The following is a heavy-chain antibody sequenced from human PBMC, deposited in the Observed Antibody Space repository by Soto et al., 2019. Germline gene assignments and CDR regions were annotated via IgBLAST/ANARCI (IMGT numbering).Heavy chain of an antibody. D-gene: IGHD6-19*01. J-gene: IGHJ4*01. CDR3: AKVHVMVVAGSTFDY. CDR2: IYHGGTT. V-gene: IGHV4-38-2*02. Sequence: SETLSLTCTVSGYSISSGSYWGWIRQPPGKGPEWIASIYHGGTTFYNPSLKSRVTISVDTSNNQFSLKLRSVTAADTAVYYCAKVHVMVVAGSTFDYWGPGTLVTVSS. CDR1: GYSISSGSY.